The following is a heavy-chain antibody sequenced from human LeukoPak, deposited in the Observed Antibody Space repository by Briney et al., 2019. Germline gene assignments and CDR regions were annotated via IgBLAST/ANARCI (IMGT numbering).Heavy chain of an antibody. V-gene: IGHV4-38-2*02. D-gene: IGHD2-21*02. CDR3: ARGSGDWTYYFDY. CDR1: GYSISSGYL. CDR2: TYHGGTT. J-gene: IGHJ4*02. Sequence: PSETLSLTCTVSGYSISSGYLWGWIRQPPGKGLEWIGSTYHGGTTYSNPSLKSRGIISEDTSKNQFSLKLSSVTAADTAVYYCARGSGDWTYYFDYWGQGTLVTVSS.